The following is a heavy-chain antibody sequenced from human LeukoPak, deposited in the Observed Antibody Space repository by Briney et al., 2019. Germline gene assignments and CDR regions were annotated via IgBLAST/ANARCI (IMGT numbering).Heavy chain of an antibody. CDR3: ARDEGYCSSTSCYNY. CDR2: IIPIFGTA. CDR1: GGTFSSYA. D-gene: IGHD2-2*02. Sequence: ASVKVSCKASGGTFSSYAISWVRQAPGQGLEWMGRIIPIFGTANYAQKFQGRVTITADKSTSTAYMELSSLRSEDPAVYYCARDEGYCSSTSCYNYWGQGTLVTVSS. J-gene: IGHJ4*02. V-gene: IGHV1-69*06.